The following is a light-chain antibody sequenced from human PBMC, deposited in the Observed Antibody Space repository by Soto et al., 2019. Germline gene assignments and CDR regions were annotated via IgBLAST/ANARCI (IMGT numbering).Light chain of an antibody. CDR2: GAS. J-gene: IGKJ1*01. CDR1: QSVSSSY. Sequence: EIVLTQSPGTLSLSPGERATLSCRASQSVSSSYSAWYQQKPGQAPRLLIYGASSRATGIPDRFSGSGSGTDFTLSISRLEPEDFAVYYCQQHGSSPVTFGQGTKVEIK. CDR3: QQHGSSPVT. V-gene: IGKV3-20*01.